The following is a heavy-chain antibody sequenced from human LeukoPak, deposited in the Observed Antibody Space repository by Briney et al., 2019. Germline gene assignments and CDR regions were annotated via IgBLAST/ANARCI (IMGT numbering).Heavy chain of an antibody. CDR2: IYYSGST. J-gene: IGHJ4*02. V-gene: IGHV4-61*05. D-gene: IGHD2-21*01. CDR3: ARSIEGDY. CDR1: GGSISSSSYY. Sequence: PSETLSLTCTVSGGSISSSSYYWGWIRQPPGKGLEWIGYIYYSGSTNYNPSLKSRVTISVDTSKNQFSLKLSSVTAADTAVYYCARSIEGDYWGQGTLVTVSS.